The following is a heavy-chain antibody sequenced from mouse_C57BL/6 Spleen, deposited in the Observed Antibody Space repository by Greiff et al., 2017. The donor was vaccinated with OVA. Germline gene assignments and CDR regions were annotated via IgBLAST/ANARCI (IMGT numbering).Heavy chain of an antibody. CDR2: IYPSDSET. V-gene: IGHV1-61*01. Sequence: QVQLQQPGAELVRPGSSVKLSCKASGYTFTSYWMDWVKQRPGQGLEWIGNIYPSDSETHYNQKFKDKATLTVDKSFSPAYMQLSSLTSEDSAVYYCARWGDGYYNWYFDVWGTGTTVTVSA. CDR3: ARWGDGYYNWYFDV. J-gene: IGHJ1*03. CDR1: GYTFTSYW. D-gene: IGHD2-3*01.